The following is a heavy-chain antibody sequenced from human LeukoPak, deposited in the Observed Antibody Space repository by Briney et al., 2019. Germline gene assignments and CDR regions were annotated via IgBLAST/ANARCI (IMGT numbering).Heavy chain of an antibody. CDR3: ARDRKYSDAFDI. CDR1: GFTFSSYS. CDR2: ISSSSSYI. D-gene: IGHD2-21*01. V-gene: IGHV3-21*01. J-gene: IGHJ3*02. Sequence: PGGSLKLSCAASGFTFSSYSMNWVRQAPGKGLEWVSSISSSSSYIYYADSVKGRFTISRDNAKNSLYLQMNSLRAGDTAVYYCARDRKYSDAFDIWGQGTMVTVSS.